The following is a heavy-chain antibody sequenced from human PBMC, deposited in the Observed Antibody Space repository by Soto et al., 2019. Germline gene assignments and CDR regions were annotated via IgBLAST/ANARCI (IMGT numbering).Heavy chain of an antibody. V-gene: IGHV3-74*01. Sequence: GALILCCSASGFTFIRYWIHLVRQAPGKGLVWVSRINGDGSSTSYADSVKGRFTISRDNAKNTLYLQMNSLRAEDTAVYYCTRESRYSSSYDAFDIWGQGTMVTVSS. D-gene: IGHD6-13*01. CDR2: INGDGSST. J-gene: IGHJ3*02. CDR3: TRESRYSSSYDAFDI. CDR1: GFTFIRYW.